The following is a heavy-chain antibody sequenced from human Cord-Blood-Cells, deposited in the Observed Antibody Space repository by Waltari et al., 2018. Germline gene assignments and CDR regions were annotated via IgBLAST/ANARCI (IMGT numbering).Heavy chain of an antibody. CDR3: ARSSGYSGYDYAFDI. V-gene: IGHV4-34*01. J-gene: IGHJ3*02. CDR1: GGSFSGYY. D-gene: IGHD5-12*01. Sequence: QVQLQQWGAGLLKPSETLSLTSAVYGGSFSGYYWRWIRQPPGKGLEWIGEINHSGSTTCNPSLKGRVTISVDTSKNQFSLKLSSVTAADTAVYYCARSSGYSGYDYAFDIWGQGTMVTVSS. CDR2: INHSGST.